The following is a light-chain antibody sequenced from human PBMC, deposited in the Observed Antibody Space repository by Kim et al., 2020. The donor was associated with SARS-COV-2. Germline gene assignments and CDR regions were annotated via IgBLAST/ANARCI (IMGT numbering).Light chain of an antibody. CDR1: QSVGND. V-gene: IGKV3-15*01. CDR2: AAS. J-gene: IGKJ4*01. Sequence: VSPGESPPLSCRASQSVGNDLAWYQQKPGQAPRLLIYAASTRATDIPARFSGGGSGTEFTLTISSLQSEDFAVYYCQQYNSRPLTFGGGTKVDIK. CDR3: QQYNSRPLT.